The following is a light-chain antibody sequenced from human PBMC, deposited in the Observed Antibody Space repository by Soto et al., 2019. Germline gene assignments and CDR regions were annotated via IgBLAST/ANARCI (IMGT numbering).Light chain of an antibody. J-gene: IGKJ2*01. Sequence: IQMTQSPSSLSASVGDRVTITCRASQSISSHLNWYQQKPGTAPKLLIYVASSVQSGVPSRFTGSGSGTDFTLPISSLQPEDFAIYYCQQSDSTPYTFGQGTKLEIK. CDR1: QSISSH. V-gene: IGKV1-39*01. CDR3: QQSDSTPYT. CDR2: VAS.